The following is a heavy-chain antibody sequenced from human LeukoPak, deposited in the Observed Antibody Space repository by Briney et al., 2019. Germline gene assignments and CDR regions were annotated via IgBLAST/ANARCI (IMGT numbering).Heavy chain of an antibody. CDR2: INPNSGGT. J-gene: IGHJ4*02. CDR1: GYTFTDYY. CDR3: ASVYSGYDLSQLDY. V-gene: IGHV1-2*02. D-gene: IGHD5-12*01. Sequence: ASVTVSCKASGYTFTDYYMHWVRQAPGQGLAWMGWINPNSGGTNYAQKFQGRVTMTRVTSISTAYMELSRLTSDDTAVYYCASVYSGYDLSQLDYWGQGTLVTVSS.